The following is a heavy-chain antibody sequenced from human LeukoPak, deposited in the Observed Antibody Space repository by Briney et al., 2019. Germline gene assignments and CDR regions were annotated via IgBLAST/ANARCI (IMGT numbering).Heavy chain of an antibody. D-gene: IGHD2-15*01. CDR3: GRDPVDIVVVVAAKHYYYGMDV. CDR1: GYTFTSYG. Sequence: GASVKVSCKASGYTFTSYGISWVRQAPGQELEWKGWISAYDANTNYAQKLQGRVTMTTDTSTSTAYMELRSLRSDDTAVYYCGRDPVDIVVVVAAKHYYYGMDVWGQGTTVTVSS. V-gene: IGHV1-18*01. CDR2: ISAYDANT. J-gene: IGHJ6*02.